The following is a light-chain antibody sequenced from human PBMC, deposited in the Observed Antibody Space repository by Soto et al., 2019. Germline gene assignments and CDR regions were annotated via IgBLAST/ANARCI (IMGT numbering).Light chain of an antibody. V-gene: IGLV1-44*01. Sequence: QSVLTQPPSASGTPGQRVTISCSGSSSNIGDNYVYWYQQFPGAAPKLLIYSNNQRPSGVPDRFSGSKSGTSASLAISGLQSEDEADYYCAAWDDSLNGVVFGGGTKVTVL. J-gene: IGLJ2*01. CDR1: SSNIGDNY. CDR3: AAWDDSLNGVV. CDR2: SNN.